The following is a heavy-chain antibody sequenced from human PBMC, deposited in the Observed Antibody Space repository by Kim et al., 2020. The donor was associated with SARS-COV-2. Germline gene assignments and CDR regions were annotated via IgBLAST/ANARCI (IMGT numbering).Heavy chain of an antibody. J-gene: IGHJ4*02. CDR2: IYYSGST. V-gene: IGHV4-61*01. Sequence: SETLSITCTVSGGSVSSGSYYWSWIRQPPGKGLEWIGYIYYSGSTNYNPSLKSRVTISVDTSKNQFSLKLSSVTAADTAVYYCARATLDYGDQVDYWGQGTLVTVSS. CDR1: GGSVSSGSYY. CDR3: ARATLDYGDQVDY. D-gene: IGHD4-17*01.